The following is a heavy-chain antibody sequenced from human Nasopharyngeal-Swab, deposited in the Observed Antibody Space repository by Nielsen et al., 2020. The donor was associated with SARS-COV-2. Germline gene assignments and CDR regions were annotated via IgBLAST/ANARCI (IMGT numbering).Heavy chain of an antibody. CDR3: EKDRAYYYGSGSYWFDAFDI. D-gene: IGHD3-10*01. Sequence: SLRLSCAASGFTFDVYAMHWVRQAPGKGLEWVAGISWNSGSIVYADSVKGRFTISRDNAKNSLYLQMNSLRAEDTALYYCEKDRAYYYGSGSYWFDAFDIWGQGTMVTVS. CDR1: GFTFDVYA. CDR2: ISWNSGSI. V-gene: IGHV3-9*01. J-gene: IGHJ3*02.